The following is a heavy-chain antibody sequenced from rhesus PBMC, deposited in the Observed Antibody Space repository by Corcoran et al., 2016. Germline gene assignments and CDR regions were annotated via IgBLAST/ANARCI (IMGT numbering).Heavy chain of an antibody. J-gene: IGHJ5-2*02. V-gene: IGHV4-80*01. Sequence: QVQLQESGPGLVKPSETLSLTCTVSGASLRYNWWSWIRQPPGKGLEWIGEINGNGGNTNYNPSLKSRVTISKDASKNQFSLKMTSVTAADTALYYCARDEHSPGWALDVWGRGVLVTVSS. D-gene: IGHD6-31*01. CDR3: ARDEHSPGWALDV. CDR2: INGNGGNT. CDR1: GASLRYNW.